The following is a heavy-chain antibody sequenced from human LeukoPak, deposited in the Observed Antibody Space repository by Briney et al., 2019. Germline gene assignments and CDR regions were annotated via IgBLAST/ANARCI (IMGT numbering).Heavy chain of an antibody. CDR1: GYTFTRYY. Sequence: ASVKVSCQSSGYTFTRYYMHWVRQAPGQGLEWLGIIKPSGGSTSSAQKFQGRVTMTRDTSTSTVYMELSSLRSEDTAVYYCARKIAVAGTAYFADCGEGTLATVSS. CDR2: IKPSGGST. J-gene: IGHJ4*02. V-gene: IGHV1-46*01. D-gene: IGHD6-19*01. CDR3: ARKIAVAGTAYFAD.